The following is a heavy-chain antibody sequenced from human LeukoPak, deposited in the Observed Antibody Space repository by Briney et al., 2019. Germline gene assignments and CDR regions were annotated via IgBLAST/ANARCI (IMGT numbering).Heavy chain of an antibody. CDR1: GFTFSSYA. V-gene: IGHV3-23*01. CDR3: TKDKNNFWSGYPGHYYYGMDV. CDR2: ISGSGGST. J-gene: IGHJ6*02. Sequence: PGGSLRLSCAASGFTFSSYAMSWVRQAPGKGLEWVSAISGSGGSTYYADSVKGRFTISRDNSKNTLYLQINSLRAEDTALYYCTKDKNNFWSGYPGHYYYGMDVWGQGTTVIVSS. D-gene: IGHD3-3*01.